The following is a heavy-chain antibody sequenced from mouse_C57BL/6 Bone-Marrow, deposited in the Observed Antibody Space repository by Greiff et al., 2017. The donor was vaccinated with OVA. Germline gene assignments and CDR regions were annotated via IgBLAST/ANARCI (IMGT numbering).Heavy chain of an antibody. J-gene: IGHJ4*01. CDR1: GYTFTSYW. CDR2: IHPNSGST. Sequence: QVQLQQSGAELVKPGASVKLSCKASGYTFTSYWMHWVKQRPGQGLEWIGMIHPNSGSTNYNEKFKSKATLTVDKSSSTAYMQLSSLTSEDSAVYYCVPDGYHGDYAMDYWGQGTSVTVSS. V-gene: IGHV1-64*01. CDR3: VPDGYHGDYAMDY. D-gene: IGHD2-3*01.